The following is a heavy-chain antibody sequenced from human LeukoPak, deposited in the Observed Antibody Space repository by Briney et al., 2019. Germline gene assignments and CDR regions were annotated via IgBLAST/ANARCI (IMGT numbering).Heavy chain of an antibody. D-gene: IGHD6-13*01. Sequence: ASVKVSCKASGYTFTGYYMHWVRQAPGQGLEWMGWINPNSGGTNYAQKFQGRVTMTRDTSISTAYMELSRLRSDDTAVYYCARDKIAAAGGPIDYWGQGTLVTVSS. CDR3: ARDKIAAAGGPIDY. V-gene: IGHV1-2*02. J-gene: IGHJ4*02. CDR2: INPNSGGT. CDR1: GYTFTGYY.